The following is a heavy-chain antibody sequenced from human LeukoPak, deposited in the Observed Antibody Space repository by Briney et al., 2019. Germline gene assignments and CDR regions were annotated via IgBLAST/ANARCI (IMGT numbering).Heavy chain of an antibody. CDR1: GGSFSDFY. J-gene: IGHJ5*02. D-gene: IGHD2-2*01. Sequence: SETLALTCAVYGGSFSDFYWSWIRQPPGKGLEWIGEINHSGSTNYNPSLKSRVTISVDTSKNQFSLKLSSVTAADTAVYYCARSRGITRMVWFDPWGQGTLVTVSS. V-gene: IGHV4-34*01. CDR3: ARSRGITRMVWFDP. CDR2: INHSGST.